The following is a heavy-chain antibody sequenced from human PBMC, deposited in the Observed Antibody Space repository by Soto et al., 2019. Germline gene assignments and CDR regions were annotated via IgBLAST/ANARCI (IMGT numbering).Heavy chain of an antibody. CDR1: GFTFSSYW. J-gene: IGHJ6*03. D-gene: IGHD2-21*02. CDR3: ARGDKNLWGLPYYYMDV. CDR2: IKQDGSEK. V-gene: IGHV3-7*01. Sequence: EVQLVESGGGLVQPGGSLRLSCAASGFTFSSYWMSWVRQAPGEGLEWVANIKQDGSEKYYVDSVKSRFPISRDNAKNSLYLQMNSLRAEDTAVYYWARGDKNLWGLPYYYMDVWGKGTTVTVSS.